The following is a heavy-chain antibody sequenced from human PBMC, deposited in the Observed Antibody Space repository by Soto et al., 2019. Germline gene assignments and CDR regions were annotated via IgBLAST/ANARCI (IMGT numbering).Heavy chain of an antibody. D-gene: IGHD6-19*01. Sequence: SETLSLTCAVSGGSISSSNWWSWVRQPPGMRLDWIGTVHHTGTAYYNPSLKSRVIISVDTSKSQFSLNLNSVTATDTAFYYCVDMRGQWLPRDWGRGILVTVS. V-gene: IGHV4-4*02. CDR3: VDMRGQWLPRD. CDR1: GGSISSSNW. J-gene: IGHJ4*02. CDR2: VHHTGTA.